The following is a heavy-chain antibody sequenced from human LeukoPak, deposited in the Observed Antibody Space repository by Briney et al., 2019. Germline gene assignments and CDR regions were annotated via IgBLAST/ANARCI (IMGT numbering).Heavy chain of an antibody. CDR1: GFTFSSYA. D-gene: IGHD1/OR15-1a*01. V-gene: IGHV3-30*02. CDR2: IRYDGSNK. CDR3: AKDESGTTNNYYYYYYMDV. J-gene: IGHJ6*03. Sequence: GGSLRLSCVASGFTFSSYAMHWVRQAPGKGLEWVAFIRYDGSNKYYADSVKGRFTISRDNSRNTLYLQMNSLRAEDTAVYYCAKDESGTTNNYYYYYYMDVWGKGTTVTISS.